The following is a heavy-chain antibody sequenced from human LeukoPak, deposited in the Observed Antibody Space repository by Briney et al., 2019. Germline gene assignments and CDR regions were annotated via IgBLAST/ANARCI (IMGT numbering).Heavy chain of an antibody. V-gene: IGHV3-7*01. CDR3: ASDINDYEFWSAHMYYFHY. CDR2: IKQDGGEK. Sequence: GGSLRLSCTVSGCTFSSYAMNWVRQAPGQGLELVANIKQDGGEKYYVDSVKGRFTISRDNARNSLHLQKNNLTAEDTALYCFASDINDYEFWSAHMYYFHYWGQGTLVTVSS. J-gene: IGHJ1*01. CDR1: GCTFSSYA. D-gene: IGHD3-3*01.